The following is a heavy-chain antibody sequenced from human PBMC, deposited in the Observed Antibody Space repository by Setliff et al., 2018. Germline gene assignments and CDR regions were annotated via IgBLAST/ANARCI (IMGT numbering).Heavy chain of an antibody. CDR2: INPSGGST. CDR3: ARGRLQFLEWLFLDY. V-gene: IGHV1-46*01. Sequence: ASVKVSCKASGYTFTSYYMHWVRQAPGQGLEWMGIINPSGGSTSYAQKFQGRVTMTRDTSASTAYMELSSLRSEDTAVYYCARGRLQFLEWLFLDYWGQGTLVTVSS. CDR1: GYTFTSYY. D-gene: IGHD3-3*01. J-gene: IGHJ4*02.